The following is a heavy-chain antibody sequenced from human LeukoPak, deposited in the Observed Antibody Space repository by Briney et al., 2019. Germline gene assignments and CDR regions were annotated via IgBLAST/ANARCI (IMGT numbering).Heavy chain of an antibody. V-gene: IGHV3-21*01. J-gene: IGHJ4*02. CDR2: ISSSSSYI. Sequence: KPGGSLRLSCAASGFTFSSYSMNWVRQAPGKGLEWVSSISSSSSYIYYADSVKGRFTISRDNAKNSLYLQMNSLRVEDTAVYYCARDPLNIATAANGFDYWGQGTLVTVSS. D-gene: IGHD6-13*01. CDR1: GFTFSSYS. CDR3: ARDPLNIATAANGFDY.